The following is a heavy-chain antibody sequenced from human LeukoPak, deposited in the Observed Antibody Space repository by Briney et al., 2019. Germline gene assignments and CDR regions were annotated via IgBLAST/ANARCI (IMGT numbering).Heavy chain of an antibody. CDR3: ARRQGCSSTSCPPDY. CDR1: GYSFTTYW. Sequence: GESLKISCRGSGYSFTTYWIGWVRQVPGKGLEWMVINYPGDSDTRHTTSFQGRVTLSADKSINTAYLQWSSLEASDTAMYYCARRQGCSSTSCPPDYWGQGTLVTVSP. V-gene: IGHV5-51*01. J-gene: IGHJ4*02. CDR2: NYPGDSDT. D-gene: IGHD2-2*01.